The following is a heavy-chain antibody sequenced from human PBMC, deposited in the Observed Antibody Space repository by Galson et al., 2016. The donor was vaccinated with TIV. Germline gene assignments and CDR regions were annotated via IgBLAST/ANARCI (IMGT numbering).Heavy chain of an antibody. CDR3: ARATNYYDNWFDP. Sequence: SVKVSCKASGGIFSGYAINWVRQAPGQGLEWMGRIISIFRTANYAEKFQGRVTITADESTDTAYVELNSLTSEDTAVYYCARATNYYDNWFDPWGQGTLVTVSS. V-gene: IGHV1-69*13. D-gene: IGHD3-10*01. CDR2: IISIFRTA. CDR1: GGIFSGYA. J-gene: IGHJ5*02.